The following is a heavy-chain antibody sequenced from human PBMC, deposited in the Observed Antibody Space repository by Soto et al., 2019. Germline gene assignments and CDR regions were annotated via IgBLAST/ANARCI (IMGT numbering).Heavy chain of an antibody. CDR1: GFTFSSYA. D-gene: IGHD3-10*01. J-gene: IGHJ6*02. CDR3: AKVYGSGSYYRINYYYGMDA. CDR2: ISGSGGST. Sequence: PGGSLRLSCAASGFTFSSYAMSWVRQAPGKGLEWVSAISGSGGSTYYADSVKGRFTISRDNSKNTLYLQMNSLRAEDTAVYYCAKVYGSGSYYRINYYYGMDAWGQGTTVTVSS. V-gene: IGHV3-23*01.